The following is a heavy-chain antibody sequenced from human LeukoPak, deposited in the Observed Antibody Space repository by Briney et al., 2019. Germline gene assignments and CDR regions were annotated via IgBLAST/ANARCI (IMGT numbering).Heavy chain of an antibody. J-gene: IGHJ4*02. V-gene: IGHV4-28*01. CDR2: IYYSGST. CDR3: ARLERSPRGWVDY. CDR1: GYSISSSNW. D-gene: IGHD1-1*01. Sequence: SETLSLTCAVSGYSISSSNWWGWIRQPPGKGLEWIGYIYYSGSTNYNPSLKSRVTISVDTSKNQFSLKLSSVTAADTAVYYCARLERSPRGWVDYWGQGSLVTVSS.